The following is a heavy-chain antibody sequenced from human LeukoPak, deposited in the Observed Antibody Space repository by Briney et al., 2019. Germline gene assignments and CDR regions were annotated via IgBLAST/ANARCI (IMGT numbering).Heavy chain of an antibody. Sequence: SETLSLTCTVSGGSISSYYWSWIRQPPGKGLEWIGYIYYSGSTNYNPSLKSRVTISVDTSKNQFSLKLSSVTAADTAVYYCARTAGEMATSGSFDYWGQGTLVTVSS. D-gene: IGHD5-24*01. J-gene: IGHJ4*02. CDR3: ARTAGEMATSGSFDY. CDR2: IYYSGST. V-gene: IGHV4-59*01. CDR1: GGSISSYY.